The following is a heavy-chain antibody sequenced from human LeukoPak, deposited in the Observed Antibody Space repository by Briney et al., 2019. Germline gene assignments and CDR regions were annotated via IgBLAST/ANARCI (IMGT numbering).Heavy chain of an antibody. J-gene: IGHJ6*03. CDR1: GGSISSYY. Sequence: SETLSLTCTVSGGSISSYYWSWIRQPAGKGLEWIGRIYTSGSTNYNPSLKSRVTMSVDTSKNQFSLKLSSVTAADTAVYYCARVQNCSSTSCYKADYYYYMDVWGKGTTVTVSS. CDR3: ARVQNCSSTSCYKADYYYYMDV. CDR2: IYTSGST. D-gene: IGHD2-2*02. V-gene: IGHV4-4*07.